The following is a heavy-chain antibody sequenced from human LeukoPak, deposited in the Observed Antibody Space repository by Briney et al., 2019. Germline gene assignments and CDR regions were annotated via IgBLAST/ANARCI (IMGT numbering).Heavy chain of an antibody. CDR2: MNPNSGNT. V-gene: IGHV1-8*01. CDR1: GYTFTSYD. J-gene: IGHJ4*02. CDR3: ARETSGYYFL. D-gene: IGHD3-22*01. Sequence: ASVKVSCKASGYTFTSYDINWVRQATGQGLEWMGWMNPNSGNTGYAQKFQGRLTMTRDTSIRTAYMELSSLRSEDTAVYYCARETSGYYFLWGQGTLVTVSP.